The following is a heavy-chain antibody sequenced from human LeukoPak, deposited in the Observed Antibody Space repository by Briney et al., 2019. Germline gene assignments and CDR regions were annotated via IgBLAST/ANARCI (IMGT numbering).Heavy chain of an antibody. V-gene: IGHV3-23*01. CDR3: AKDEGLVGATTFDY. D-gene: IGHD1-26*01. CDR2: ISGSGGST. J-gene: IGHJ4*02. Sequence: GGSLRLSCAASGFTFSSYAMSWVRQASGKGLEWVSAISGSGGSTYYADSVKGRFTISRDNSKNTLYLQMNSLRAEDTAVYYCAKDEGLVGATTFDYWGQGTLVTVSS. CDR1: GFTFSSYA.